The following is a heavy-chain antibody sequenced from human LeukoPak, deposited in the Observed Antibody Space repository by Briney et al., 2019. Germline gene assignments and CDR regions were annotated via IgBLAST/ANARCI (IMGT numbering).Heavy chain of an antibody. J-gene: IGHJ6*02. Sequence: SVKVSCKASGGTFSSYAISWVRQAPGQGLEWMGRIIPILGIANYAQKFQGRVTITADKSTSTAYMELSSLRSEDTAVYYCARDRDSSSWYVDYGMDVWGQGTTVTVSS. D-gene: IGHD6-13*01. V-gene: IGHV1-69*04. CDR3: ARDRDSSSWYVDYGMDV. CDR1: GGTFSSYA. CDR2: IIPILGIA.